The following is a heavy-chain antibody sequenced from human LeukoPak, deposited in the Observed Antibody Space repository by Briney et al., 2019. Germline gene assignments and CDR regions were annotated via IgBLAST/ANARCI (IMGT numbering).Heavy chain of an antibody. CDR1: GGSISGYY. J-gene: IGHJ4*02. V-gene: IGHV4-59*08. Sequence: SETLSLTCTVSGGSISGYYWSWIRQSPGKGLEWIGYIYNSGSTNYNPSLQSRVTISVDTSKNQFSLNLSSATAADTAVYYCARYGSGTYPRFDYWGQGTLVTVSS. CDR3: ARYGSGTYPRFDY. D-gene: IGHD3-10*01. CDR2: IYNSGST.